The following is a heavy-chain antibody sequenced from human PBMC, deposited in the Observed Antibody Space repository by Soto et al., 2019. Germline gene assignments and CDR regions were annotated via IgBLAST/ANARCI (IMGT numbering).Heavy chain of an antibody. CDR3: ARGQNWYRYCSSTIFYSGNYGWFVP. V-gene: IGHV4-34*01. CDR1: GGSFSGYY. D-gene: IGHD2-2*01. Sequence: SETLSLTCAVYGGSFSGYYWSWIRQPPGKGLEWIGEINHSGSTNYNPSLKSRVTISVDTSKNQFSLKLSSVTAADTAVYYCARGQNWYRYCSSTIFYSGNYGWFVPWGPGTLVNVSS. J-gene: IGHJ5*02. CDR2: INHSGST.